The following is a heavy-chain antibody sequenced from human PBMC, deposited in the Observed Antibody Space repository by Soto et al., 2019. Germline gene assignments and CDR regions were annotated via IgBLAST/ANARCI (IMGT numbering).Heavy chain of an antibody. CDR1: GGTFSSYA. J-gene: IGHJ3*02. D-gene: IGHD2-21*02. CDR3: ARGIVVVTANHDAFDI. Sequence: SVKVSCKASGGTFSSYAISWVRQAPGQGLEWMGGIIPIFGTANYAQKFQGRVTITADESTSTAYMELSSLRSEDTAVYYCARGIVVVTANHDAFDIWGQGTMVTVSS. V-gene: IGHV1-69*13. CDR2: IIPIFGTA.